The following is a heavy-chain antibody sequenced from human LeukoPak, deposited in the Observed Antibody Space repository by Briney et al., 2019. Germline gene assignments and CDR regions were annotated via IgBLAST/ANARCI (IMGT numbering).Heavy chain of an antibody. Sequence: ASVKVSCKASGYTFTSYGISWVRQAPGQGLEWMGWISAYNGNTNYAQKLQGRVTMTTDTSTSTAYMKLRSLRSDDTAVYYCARDAVVVVAATQDYYYYGMDVWGQGTTVTVSS. CDR2: ISAYNGNT. CDR3: ARDAVVVVAATQDYYYYGMDV. CDR1: GYTFTSYG. V-gene: IGHV1-18*01. D-gene: IGHD2-15*01. J-gene: IGHJ6*02.